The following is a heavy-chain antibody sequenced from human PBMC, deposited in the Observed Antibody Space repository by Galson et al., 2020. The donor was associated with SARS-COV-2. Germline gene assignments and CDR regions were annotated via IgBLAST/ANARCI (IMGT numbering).Heavy chain of an antibody. Sequence: SETLSLTCTVSGGSISSSSYYWGWIRQPPGKGLEWIGSIYYSGSTYYNPSLKSRVTISVDTSKNQFSLKLSSVTAADTAVYYCAKTGGCSSTSCYYVWFDPWGQGTLVTVSS. CDR1: GGSISSSSYY. D-gene: IGHD2-2*01. CDR3: AKTGGCSSTSCYYVWFDP. J-gene: IGHJ5*02. CDR2: IYYSGST. V-gene: IGHV4-39*07.